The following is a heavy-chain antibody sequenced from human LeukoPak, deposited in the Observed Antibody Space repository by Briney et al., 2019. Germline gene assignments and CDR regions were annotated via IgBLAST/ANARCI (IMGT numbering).Heavy chain of an antibody. D-gene: IGHD5-18*01. J-gene: IGHJ4*02. V-gene: IGHV4-4*02. CDR3: VRRRYNYGFDS. CDR2: IYHSGST. Sequence: SETLSLICDVSGDSISGSNWWNWVRQPPGKGLEWIGGIYHSGSTNYNPSLKSRVTMSVDKSKNQFSLKLSSVTAADTAVFYCVRRRYNYGFDSWGQGSLVTVSS. CDR1: GDSISGSNW.